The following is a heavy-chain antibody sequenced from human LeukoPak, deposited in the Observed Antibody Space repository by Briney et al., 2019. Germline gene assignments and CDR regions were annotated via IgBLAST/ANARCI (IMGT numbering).Heavy chain of an antibody. CDR1: GFTFSSYA. D-gene: IGHD3-9*01. CDR3: ANTRPKIRGFDWPSDY. CDR2: ISGSGGSS. Sequence: PGGSLRLSCAASGFTFSSYAMSWVRQAPGKGLEWVSAISGSGGSSYYADSVKGRFTISRDNSKNTLYLQMNSLRAEDTAVYYCANTRPKIRGFDWPSDYWGQGTLVTVSS. J-gene: IGHJ4*02. V-gene: IGHV3-23*01.